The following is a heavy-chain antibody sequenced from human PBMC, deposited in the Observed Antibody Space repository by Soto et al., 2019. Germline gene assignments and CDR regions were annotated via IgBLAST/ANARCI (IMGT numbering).Heavy chain of an antibody. J-gene: IGHJ6*02. Sequence: QVQLVQSGAEVKKPGSSVKVSCKASGGTFSSYTISWVRQAPGQGLEWMGRIIPILGIANYAQKFQGRVTITADKSTSTAYTELSSLRSEDTAVYYCARLTVIAVAGTYGMDVWGQGTTVTVSS. CDR1: GGTFSSYT. CDR3: ARLTVIAVAGTYGMDV. V-gene: IGHV1-69*02. CDR2: IIPILGIA. D-gene: IGHD6-19*01.